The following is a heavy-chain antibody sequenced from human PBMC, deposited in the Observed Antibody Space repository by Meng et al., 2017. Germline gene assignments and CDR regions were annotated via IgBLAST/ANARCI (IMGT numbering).Heavy chain of an antibody. CDR3: ASMGY. CDR2: ISYDGSNK. V-gene: IGHV3-30*01. D-gene: IGHD3-10*01. CDR1: GFTLSSYA. Sequence: QVGWVGSGGGVVQAGRSLRLSCAASGFTLSSYAMNWVRQAPGKGLEWVAVISYDGSNKYYADSVKGRFTISRDNSKNTLYLQMNSLRAEDTAVYYCASMGYWGQGTLVTVSS. J-gene: IGHJ4*02.